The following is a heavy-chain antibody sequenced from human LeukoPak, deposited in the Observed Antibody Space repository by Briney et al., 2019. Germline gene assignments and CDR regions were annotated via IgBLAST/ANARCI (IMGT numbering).Heavy chain of an antibody. CDR1: DYSISSGYY. CDR2: MYYSGST. V-gene: IGHV4-38-2*02. Sequence: SETLSLTCTVSDYSISSGYYWGWIRQPPGKGLEWIGSMYYSGSTYYNPSLKSRVTISVDTSKNQFSLKLSSVTAADTAVYYCARSDLLRARGYSYGELDYWGQGTLVTVSS. D-gene: IGHD5-18*01. J-gene: IGHJ4*02. CDR3: ARSDLLRARGYSYGELDY.